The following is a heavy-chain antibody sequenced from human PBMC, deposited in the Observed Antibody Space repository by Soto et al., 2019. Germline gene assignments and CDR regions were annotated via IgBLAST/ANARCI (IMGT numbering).Heavy chain of an antibody. V-gene: IGHV3-48*01. CDR2: ISSSGSPI. Sequence: GGSLRLSCAASGFTFSSYNMNWVRQAPGKGLEWLSYISSSGSPIYYADSVKGRFTISRDNAKNSLYLQMNSLRAEDTAVYFWARDRLLTYCGTISCLADAFDLWGQGTMVTVSS. D-gene: IGHD2-2*01. J-gene: IGHJ3*01. CDR3: ARDRLLTYCGTISCLADAFDL. CDR1: GFTFSSYN.